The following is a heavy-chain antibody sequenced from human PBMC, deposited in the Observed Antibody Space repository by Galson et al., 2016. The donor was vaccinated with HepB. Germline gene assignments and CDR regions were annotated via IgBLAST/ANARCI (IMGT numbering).Heavy chain of an antibody. V-gene: IGHV3-21*01. D-gene: IGHD2-8*01. CDR1: GFTFSSYS. CDR2: ISSSSSYI. J-gene: IGHJ4*02. CDR3: ASSPHYCTNGVCYVSY. Sequence: SLRLSCAASGFTFSSYSMNWVRQAPGKGLEWVSSISSSSSYISYADSVKGRFTISRDNAKNSLYLKMNSRQAEETAVYYCASSPHYCTNGVCYVSYWGQGTLVTVSS.